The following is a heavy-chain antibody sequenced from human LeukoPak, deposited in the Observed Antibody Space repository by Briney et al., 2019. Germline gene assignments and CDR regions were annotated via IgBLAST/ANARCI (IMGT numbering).Heavy chain of an antibody. CDR2: IIPIFGTA. V-gene: IGHV1-69*05. CDR3: ARGIHSYYYDSSGYYSYDY. CDR1: GGTFSSYA. J-gene: IGHJ4*02. D-gene: IGHD3-22*01. Sequence: ASVKVSCKASGGTFSSYAISWVRQAPGQGLEWMGRIIPIFGTANYAQKFQGRVTITTDGSTSTAYMELSSLRSEDTAVYYCARGIHSYYYDSSGYYSYDYWGQGTLVTVSS.